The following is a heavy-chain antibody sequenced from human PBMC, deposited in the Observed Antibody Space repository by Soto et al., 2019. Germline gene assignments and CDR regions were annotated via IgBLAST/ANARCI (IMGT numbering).Heavy chain of an antibody. D-gene: IGHD6-6*01. CDR3: AKANIAAPTGAFDI. V-gene: IGHV3-9*01. Sequence: GGSLRLSCAASGFTFDDYAMHWVRQAPGKGLEWDSGISWNSGSIGYADSVKGRFTISRDNAKNSLYLQMNSLRAEDTALYYCAKANIAAPTGAFDIWGQGTMVTVSS. J-gene: IGHJ3*02. CDR2: ISWNSGSI. CDR1: GFTFDDYA.